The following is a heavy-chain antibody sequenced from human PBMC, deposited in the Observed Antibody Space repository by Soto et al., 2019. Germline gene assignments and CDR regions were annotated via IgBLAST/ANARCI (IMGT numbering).Heavy chain of an antibody. Sequence: ASVKVSCKASGYTFTSYGISWVRQAPGQGLEWMGWISAYNGNTNYAQKLQGRVTMTTDTSTSTAYMELRSLGSDDTAVYYCARDAGYCSGGSCWDWFDPWGQGTLVTVSS. CDR1: GYTFTSYG. V-gene: IGHV1-18*01. J-gene: IGHJ5*02. CDR2: ISAYNGNT. CDR3: ARDAGYCSGGSCWDWFDP. D-gene: IGHD2-15*01.